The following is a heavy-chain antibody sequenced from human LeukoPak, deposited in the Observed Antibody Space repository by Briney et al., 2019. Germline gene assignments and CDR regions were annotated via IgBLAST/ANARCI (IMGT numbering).Heavy chain of an antibody. J-gene: IGHJ5*02. D-gene: IGHD2-21*02. Sequence: AETLSLTCAVSGGSITTYYWTWIRQPPGQALEWIGYIYYTGNTKYNPSLESRVTMSIDTSKNEFSLKIYSVNVADTAVYFCASGSVVTAPDPWGQGTLVTVSS. CDR3: ASGSVVTAPDP. CDR1: GGSITTYY. CDR2: IYYTGNT. V-gene: IGHV4-59*01.